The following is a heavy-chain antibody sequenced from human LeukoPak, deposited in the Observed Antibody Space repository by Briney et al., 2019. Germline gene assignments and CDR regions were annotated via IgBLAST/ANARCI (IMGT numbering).Heavy chain of an antibody. V-gene: IGHV3-21*01. Sequence: PGGSLRLSCAASGFTFSSYSMNWVRQAPGEGLEWVSSISSSSSYIYYADSVKGRFTISRDNAKNSLYLQMNSLRAEDMAVYYCARDSSYSSGGGYWGQGTLVTVSS. CDR3: ARDSSYSSGGGY. J-gene: IGHJ4*02. CDR2: ISSSSSYI. D-gene: IGHD6-19*01. CDR1: GFTFSSYS.